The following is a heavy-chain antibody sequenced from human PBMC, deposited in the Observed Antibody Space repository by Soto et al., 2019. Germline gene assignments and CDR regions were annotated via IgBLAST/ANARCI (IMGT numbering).Heavy chain of an antibody. CDR3: AKASFLEWFKDLDP. Sequence: GGSLRLSCAASGFTFSSYAMSWVRQAPGKGLEWVSAISGSGGSTYYADSVKGRFTISRDNSKNTLYLQMNSLRAEDTAVYYCAKASFLEWFKDLDPWGQGTLVTVSS. J-gene: IGHJ5*02. V-gene: IGHV3-23*01. CDR2: ISGSGGST. CDR1: GFTFSSYA. D-gene: IGHD3-3*01.